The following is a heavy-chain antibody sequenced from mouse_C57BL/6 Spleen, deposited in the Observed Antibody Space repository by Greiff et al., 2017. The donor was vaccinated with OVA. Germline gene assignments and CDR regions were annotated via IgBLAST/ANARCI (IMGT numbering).Heavy chain of an antibody. CDR3: ARDRNYDYERAMDY. D-gene: IGHD2-4*01. CDR2: IHPSSGYT. J-gene: IGHJ4*01. V-gene: IGHV1-7*01. Sequence: VQLHQSGAELAKPGASVKLSCKASGYTFTSYWMHWVNQRPGQGLEWIGYIHPSSGYTKYNQKFKDKATLTADKSSSTAYMQLSSLTYEDSADYYGARDRNYDYERAMDYWGQGTSVTVSS. CDR1: GYTFTSYW.